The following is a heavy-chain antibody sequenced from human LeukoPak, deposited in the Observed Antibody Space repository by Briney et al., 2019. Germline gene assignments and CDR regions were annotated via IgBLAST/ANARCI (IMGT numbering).Heavy chain of an antibody. J-gene: IGHJ4*02. Sequence: QPGGSLRLSCAASGFTFSSYAMSWVRQAPGKGLEWVSTISGSGDSTYYADSVKGRFTISRATSRNTLYLQMDSLRAEDTAVYYCAKPAIVYAMGGGYFDYWGQGTLVTVSS. CDR1: GFTFSSYA. V-gene: IGHV3-23*01. D-gene: IGHD2-8*01. CDR2: ISGSGDST. CDR3: AKPAIVYAMGGGYFDY.